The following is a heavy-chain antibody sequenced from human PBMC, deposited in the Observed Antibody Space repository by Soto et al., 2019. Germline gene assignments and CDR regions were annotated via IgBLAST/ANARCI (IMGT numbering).Heavy chain of an antibody. CDR2: IYPGDSDT. CDR3: ASSLIAARPVSDAFDI. CDR1: GYSFTSYW. Sequence: GESLKISCKGSGYSFTSYWIGWVRQMPGKGLEWMGIIYPGDSDTRYSPSFQGQVTISADKSISTAYLQWSSLKASDTAMYYCASSLIAARPVSDAFDIWGQGTMVTVSS. V-gene: IGHV5-51*01. J-gene: IGHJ3*02. D-gene: IGHD6-6*01.